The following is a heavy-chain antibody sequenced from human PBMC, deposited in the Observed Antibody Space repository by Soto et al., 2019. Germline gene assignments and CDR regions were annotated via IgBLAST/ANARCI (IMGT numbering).Heavy chain of an antibody. V-gene: IGHV4-59*01. CDR2: IYYSGTT. CDR3: ARVWSMDYYDSSGEYYFDY. J-gene: IGHJ4*02. CDR1: GGAISRYY. Sequence: SETLSLTCTVSGGAISRYYWSWIRQPPGKGREWIGYIYYSGTTNYNPSLKSRVTILVDTSKNQFSLKLSSVTAADTAVYYCARVWSMDYYDSSGEYYFDYWGQGTLVTVS. D-gene: IGHD3-22*01.